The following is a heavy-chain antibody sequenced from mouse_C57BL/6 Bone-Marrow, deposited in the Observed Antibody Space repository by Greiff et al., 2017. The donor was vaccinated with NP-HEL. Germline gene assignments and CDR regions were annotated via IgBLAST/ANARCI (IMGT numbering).Heavy chain of an antibody. CDR3: TRAYYYGSSYDYAMDY. J-gene: IGHJ4*01. CDR1: GFTFSSYA. V-gene: IGHV5-9-1*02. D-gene: IGHD1-1*01. Sequence: EVQGVESGEGLVKPGGSLKLSCAASGFTFSSYAMSWVRQTPEKRLEWVAYISSGGDYIYYADTVKGRFTISRDNARNTLYLQMSSLKSEDTAMYYCTRAYYYGSSYDYAMDYWGQGTSVRLL. CDR2: ISSGGDYI.